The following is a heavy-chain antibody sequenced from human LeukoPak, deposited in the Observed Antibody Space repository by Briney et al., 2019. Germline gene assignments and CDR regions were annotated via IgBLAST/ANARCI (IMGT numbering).Heavy chain of an antibody. CDR2: ITTSSSYI. J-gene: IGHJ4*02. CDR1: GFTFSRSS. CDR3: AKGLKYYYDSSPSPGMY. Sequence: GGSLRLSCAASGFTFSRSSMNWVRQAPGKGLEWVSSITTSSSYIYYTDSVKGRFTISRDNSKNTLYLQMNSLRAEDTAVYYCAKGLKYYYDSSPSPGMYWGQGTLVTVSS. D-gene: IGHD3-22*01. V-gene: IGHV3-21*04.